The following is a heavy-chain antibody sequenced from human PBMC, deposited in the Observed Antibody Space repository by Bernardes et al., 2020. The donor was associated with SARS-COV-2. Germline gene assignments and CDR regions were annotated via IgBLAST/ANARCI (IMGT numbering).Heavy chain of an antibody. Sequence: GSLRLSCAASGFTFSSYAMHWVRQAPGKGLEWVAVISYDGSNKYYADSVKGRFTISRDNSKNTLYLQMNSLRAEDTAVYYCARELTPLYGMDVWGQGTTVTVSS. D-gene: IGHD2-15*01. CDR1: GFTFSSYA. CDR3: ARELTPLYGMDV. V-gene: IGHV3-30-3*01. CDR2: ISYDGSNK. J-gene: IGHJ6*02.